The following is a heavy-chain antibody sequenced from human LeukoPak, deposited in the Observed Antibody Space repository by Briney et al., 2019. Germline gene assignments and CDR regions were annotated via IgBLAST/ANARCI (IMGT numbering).Heavy chain of an antibody. CDR1: GGSFSGYY. Sequence: PSETLSLTCAVYGGSFSGYYWSWIRQPPGKGLEWIGEINHSGRTNYNPSLKSRVTISVDTSKNQFSLKLSSVTAADTAVYYCARGGIVVVPAARPFDYWGQGTLVTVSS. CDR3: ARGGIVVVPAARPFDY. D-gene: IGHD2-2*02. J-gene: IGHJ4*02. V-gene: IGHV4-34*01. CDR2: INHSGRT.